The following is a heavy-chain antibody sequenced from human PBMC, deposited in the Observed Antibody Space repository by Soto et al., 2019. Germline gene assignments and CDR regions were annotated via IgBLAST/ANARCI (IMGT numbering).Heavy chain of an antibody. CDR2: INPNSGGT. CDR3: ARGGSVQLERRGWFDP. CDR1: GYTFTGYY. Sequence: APVKVSCKASGYTFTGYYMHWVRQAPGQGLEWMGWINPNSGGTNYAQKFQGWVTMTRDTSISTAYMELSRLRSDDTAVYYCARGGSVQLERRGWFDPRGQGTLVTVSS. J-gene: IGHJ5*02. D-gene: IGHD1-1*01. V-gene: IGHV1-2*04.